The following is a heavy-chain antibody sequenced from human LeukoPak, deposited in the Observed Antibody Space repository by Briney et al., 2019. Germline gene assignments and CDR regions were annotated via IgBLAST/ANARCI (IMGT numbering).Heavy chain of an antibody. Sequence: ASVKVSCKASGGTFSSYAIGWVRQAPGQGLEWMGGIIPIFGTANYAQKFQGRVTITTDESTSTAYMELSSLRSEDTAVYYCARRNWNDGIDAFDIWGQGTMVTVSS. CDR3: ARRNWNDGIDAFDI. V-gene: IGHV1-69*05. CDR1: GGTFSSYA. J-gene: IGHJ3*02. D-gene: IGHD1-1*01. CDR2: IIPIFGTA.